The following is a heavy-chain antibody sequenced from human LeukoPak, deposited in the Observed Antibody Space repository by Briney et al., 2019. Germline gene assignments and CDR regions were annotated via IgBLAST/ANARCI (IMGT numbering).Heavy chain of an antibody. Sequence: PSETLSLTCTVSGYSISSGYYWGWIRQPPGKGLEWIGSIYHSGSTYYNPSLKSRVTISVDTSKNQFSLKLSSVTAADTAVYYCARVGPSSGDGFPDYFDYWGQGTLVTVSS. CDR1: GYSISSGYY. J-gene: IGHJ4*02. CDR2: IYHSGST. V-gene: IGHV4-38-2*02. D-gene: IGHD6-19*01. CDR3: ARVGPSSGDGFPDYFDY.